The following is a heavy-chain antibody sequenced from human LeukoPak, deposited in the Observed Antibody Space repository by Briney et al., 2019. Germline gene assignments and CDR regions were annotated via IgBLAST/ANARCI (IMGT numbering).Heavy chain of an antibody. J-gene: IGHJ6*02. CDR2: ISYDGSNK. V-gene: IGHV3-30*03. Sequence: PGGSLRLSCAASGFTFSSYGMHWVRQAPGKGLEWVAVISYDGSNKYYADSVKGRFTISRDNSKNTVYLQMNSLRAEDTAVYYCARDGYGSGSRAYLMDVWGQGTTVTVSS. D-gene: IGHD3-10*01. CDR3: ARDGYGSGSRAYLMDV. CDR1: GFTFSSYG.